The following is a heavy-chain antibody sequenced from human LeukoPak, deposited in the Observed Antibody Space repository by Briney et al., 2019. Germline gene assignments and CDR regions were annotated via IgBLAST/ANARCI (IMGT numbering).Heavy chain of an antibody. CDR3: ARFQGYSYGLDLDY. CDR1: GGSISTYY. CDR2: IYYTGST. Sequence: PSETLSLTCTVSGGSISTYYWTWSRQSPDKGLEWIGYIYYTGSTSYNPSLKSRVTISVDTSKNQFSLNLSSVTAADTAVYYCARFQGYSYGLDLDYWGQGTLVTVSS. J-gene: IGHJ4*02. D-gene: IGHD5-18*01. V-gene: IGHV4-59*08.